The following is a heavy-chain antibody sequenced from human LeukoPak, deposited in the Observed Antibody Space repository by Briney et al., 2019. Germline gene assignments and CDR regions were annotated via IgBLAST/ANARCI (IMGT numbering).Heavy chain of an antibody. D-gene: IGHD6-6*01. CDR2: INSDGSEG. Sequence: GGSLRLSCAASGFIFSNYGMNWVRQAPGKGLEWVASINSDGSEGYYADVVKGRFTISRDNAKNSLYLQINSLRAEDTAVYYCARSSYSSSSSVWGQGTMVTVSS. CDR1: GFIFSNYG. V-gene: IGHV3-7*03. CDR3: ARSSYSSSSSV. J-gene: IGHJ3*01.